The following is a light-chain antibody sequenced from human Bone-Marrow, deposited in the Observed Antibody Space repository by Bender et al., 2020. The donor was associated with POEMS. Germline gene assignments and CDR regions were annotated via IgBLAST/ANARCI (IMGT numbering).Light chain of an antibody. J-gene: IGLJ2*01. CDR3: QAWASRTAV. CDR1: SSDVGGYNL. V-gene: IGLV2-14*02. CDR2: EVT. Sequence: QSALTQPASVSGSPGQSITISCTGTSSDVGGYNLVSWYQQHPGKAPKLMIYEVTKRPSGIPERFSGSNSGNTATLTISGTQAMDEADYYCQAWASRTAVFAGGTKLTVL.